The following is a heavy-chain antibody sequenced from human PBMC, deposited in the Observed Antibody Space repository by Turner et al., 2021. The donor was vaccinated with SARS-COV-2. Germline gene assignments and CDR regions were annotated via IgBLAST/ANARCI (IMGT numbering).Heavy chain of an antibody. CDR1: GGSITKNYDY. V-gene: IGHV4-39*01. CDR3: ARLPERYFFDY. Sequence: LQLQESGPGLVKPSETLSLTCTVSGGSITKNYDYWGWIRQPPGKGLEWIGSIYYSRNTYYNPSLKSRVTISVDTSKSQFSLKLSSVTAADTAVYYCARLPERYFFDYWGQGALVTVSS. CDR2: IYYSRNT. J-gene: IGHJ4*02.